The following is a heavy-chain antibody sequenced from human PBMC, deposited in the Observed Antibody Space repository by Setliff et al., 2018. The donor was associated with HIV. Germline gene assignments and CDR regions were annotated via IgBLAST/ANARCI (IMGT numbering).Heavy chain of an antibody. CDR1: GGSISSYY. CDR3: ARVHSGSYYVRRDDAFDI. Sequence: SETLSLTCTVSGGSISSYYWSWIRQPPGKGLEWIGYIYYSGSTNYDPSLKSRVTISVDTSKNQFSLKLSSVTAADTAVYYCARVHSGSYYVRRDDAFDIWGQGTMVTVSS. CDR2: IYYSGST. V-gene: IGHV4-59*01. J-gene: IGHJ3*02. D-gene: IGHD1-26*01.